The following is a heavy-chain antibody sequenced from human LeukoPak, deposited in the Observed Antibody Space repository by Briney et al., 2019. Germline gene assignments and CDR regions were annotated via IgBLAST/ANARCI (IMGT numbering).Heavy chain of an antibody. V-gene: IGHV3-66*01. CDR3: ARARRIAAAGTDY. CDR1: GFTVSSNY. Sequence: GGSLRLSCAASGFTVSSNYMSWVRQAPGKGLEWVSVIYSGGSTYYADSVKGRFTISRDNSKNTLYLQMNSLRAEDTAVYYCARARRIAAAGTDYWGQGTLVTASS. J-gene: IGHJ4*02. CDR2: IYSGGST. D-gene: IGHD6-13*01.